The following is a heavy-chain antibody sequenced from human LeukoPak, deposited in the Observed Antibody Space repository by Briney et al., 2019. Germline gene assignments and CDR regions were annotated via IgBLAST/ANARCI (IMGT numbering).Heavy chain of an antibody. D-gene: IGHD5-18*01. V-gene: IGHV3-7*01. Sequence: GGSLRLSCAASGFTFSSYWMSWVRQAPGKGLEWVANIKQDGSEKYYVDSVKGRFTISRDNAKNSLYLQMNSLRAEDTAVYYCARDRIQLWLSWYFDRWGRGTLVTVSS. CDR1: GFTFSSYW. J-gene: IGHJ2*01. CDR2: IKQDGSEK. CDR3: ARDRIQLWLSWYFDR.